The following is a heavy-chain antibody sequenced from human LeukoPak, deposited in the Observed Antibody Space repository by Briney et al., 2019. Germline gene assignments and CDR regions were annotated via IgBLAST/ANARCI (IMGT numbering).Heavy chain of an antibody. CDR2: INTDGTFT. CDR1: GFTFSDYW. V-gene: IGHV3-74*01. CDR3: AREAKVGGALQY. Sequence: GGSLRLSCETSGFTFSDYWMHWVRQAPGKGLEWVSRINTDGTFTRYPDSVQGRFTISRDTAKNTLLLQMNSLRAEDTAVYYCAREAKVGGALQYWGEGTLVTVSS. D-gene: IGHD1-26*01. J-gene: IGHJ4*02.